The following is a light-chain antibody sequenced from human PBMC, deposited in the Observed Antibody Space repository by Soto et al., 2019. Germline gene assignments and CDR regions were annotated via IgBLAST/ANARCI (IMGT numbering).Light chain of an antibody. CDR1: SGHSSYA. Sequence: QPVLTQPPSASASLGASVKLTCTLSSGHSSYAIAWHQQQPEKGPRYLMKLNSDGSHSKGDGIPDRFSGSSSGAERYLTISSLQDEDEADYYCQTWGTGIRVFGGGTKLTVL. V-gene: IGLV4-69*01. CDR2: LNSDGSH. CDR3: QTWGTGIRV. J-gene: IGLJ3*02.